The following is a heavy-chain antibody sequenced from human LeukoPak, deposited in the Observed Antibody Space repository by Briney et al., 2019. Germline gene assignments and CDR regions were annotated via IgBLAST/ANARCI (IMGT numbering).Heavy chain of an antibody. Sequence: GGSLRLSCAASGFTFSSYGMHWVRQAPGKGLEWVAVIWYDGSNKYYADSVKGRFTISRDNSKNTLYLQMNSLRAEDTAVYYCARERIVVVPAAILGWFDLWGQGTLVTVSS. CDR1: GFTFSSYG. CDR3: ARERIVVVPAAILGWFDL. CDR2: IWYDGSNK. D-gene: IGHD2-2*02. V-gene: IGHV3-33*01. J-gene: IGHJ5*02.